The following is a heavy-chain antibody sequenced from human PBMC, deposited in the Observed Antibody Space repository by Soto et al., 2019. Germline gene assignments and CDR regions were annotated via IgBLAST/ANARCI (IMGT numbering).Heavy chain of an antibody. J-gene: IGHJ4*02. CDR2: IKQDGSEK. D-gene: IGHD6-13*01. V-gene: IGHV3-7*01. CDR1: GFTFSSYW. Sequence: GGSLRLSCAASGFTFSSYWMSWVRQAPGKGLEWVANIKQDGSEKYYVDSVKGRFTISRDNAKNSLYLQMNSLRAEDTAVYYCARYSSSWGTFFDYWGQGTLVTVSS. CDR3: ARYSSSWGTFFDY.